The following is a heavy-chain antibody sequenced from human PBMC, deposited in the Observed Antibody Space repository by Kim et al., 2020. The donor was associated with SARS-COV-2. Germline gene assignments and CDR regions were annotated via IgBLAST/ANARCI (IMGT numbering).Heavy chain of an antibody. CDR1: GYTFTSYY. CDR3: ARERSLRFLEWLYDAFDI. D-gene: IGHD3-3*01. CDR2: INPSGGST. V-gene: IGHV1-46*01. Sequence: ASVKVSCKASGYTFTSYYMHWVRQAPGQGLEWMGIINPSGGSTSYAQKFQGRVTMTRDTSTSTVYMELSSLRSEDTAVYYCARERSLRFLEWLYDAFDIWGQGTMVTVSS. J-gene: IGHJ3*02.